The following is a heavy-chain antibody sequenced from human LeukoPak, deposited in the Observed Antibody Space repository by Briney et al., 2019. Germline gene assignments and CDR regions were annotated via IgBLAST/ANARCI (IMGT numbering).Heavy chain of an antibody. CDR1: GGSFSGYY. J-gene: IGHJ3*02. Sequence: SETLSLTCAVYGGSFSGYYWTWIRQPPGKGLEWIGEMNHSGSTNYNPSLKSRVTISVDTSKNQFSLKLSSVTAADTVVYYCARDSSSGWYVAAFDIWGQGTMVTVSS. V-gene: IGHV4-34*01. CDR3: ARDSSSGWYVAAFDI. CDR2: MNHSGST. D-gene: IGHD6-19*01.